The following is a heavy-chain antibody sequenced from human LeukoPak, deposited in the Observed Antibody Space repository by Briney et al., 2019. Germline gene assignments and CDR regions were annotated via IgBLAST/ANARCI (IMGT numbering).Heavy chain of an antibody. Sequence: VGSLRLSCAASGFTFSSYSMNWVRQAPGKGLEWVSYISSSSSTIYYADSVKGRFTISRDNAKNSLYLQMNSLRAEDTAVYYCARRMAYYYDSSGYAPLDYWGQGTLVTVSS. J-gene: IGHJ4*02. CDR3: ARRMAYYYDSSGYAPLDY. CDR1: GFTFSSYS. V-gene: IGHV3-48*04. D-gene: IGHD3-22*01. CDR2: ISSSSSTI.